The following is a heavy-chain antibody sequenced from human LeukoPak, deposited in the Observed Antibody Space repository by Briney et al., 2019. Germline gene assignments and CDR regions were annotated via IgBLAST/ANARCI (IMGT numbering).Heavy chain of an antibody. V-gene: IGHV1-69*13. J-gene: IGHJ4*02. CDR3: ARGQKYDYVWGSGFDY. D-gene: IGHD3-16*01. CDR1: GGTFTIDA. Sequence: SLSLSSKVSGGTFTIDAISWGRQAPGQGGEWMGGIIPIFGTANYTQKFQGRVTITADASTSTAYMELSSLRSEDTAVYYCARGQKYDYVWGSGFDYSGQGNLVTVSS. CDR2: IIPIFGTA.